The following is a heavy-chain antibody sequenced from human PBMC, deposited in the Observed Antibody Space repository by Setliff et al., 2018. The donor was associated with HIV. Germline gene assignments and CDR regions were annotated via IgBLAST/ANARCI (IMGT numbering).Heavy chain of an antibody. CDR1: GGSISSGDYY. J-gene: IGHJ4*02. V-gene: IGHV4-30-4*08. CDR2: IYYSGST. CDR3: ACMVRGVIGPYFDY. D-gene: IGHD3-10*01. Sequence: SETLSLTCTVSGGSISSGDYYWSWIRQPPGKGLEWIGYIYYSGSTYYNPSLKSRVTISVDTSKNQFSLKLSSVTAADTAVYYCACMVRGVIGPYFDYWGQGTLVTVSS.